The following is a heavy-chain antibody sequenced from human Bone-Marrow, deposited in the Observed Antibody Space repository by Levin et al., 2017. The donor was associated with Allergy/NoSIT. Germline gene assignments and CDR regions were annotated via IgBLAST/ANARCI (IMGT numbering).Heavy chain of an antibody. CDR1: GFTFGDYA. V-gene: IGHV3-49*03. J-gene: IGHJ4*02. CDR2: IRSKAYGGTS. D-gene: IGHD3-3*02. Sequence: PGGSLRLSCTASGFTFGDYAMSWFRQAPGKGLEWVGFIRSKAYGGTSEYAAAVKGRFSISRDDSKSIAYLQMNSVKTEDTAVYYCTRDHFRPGDYFDYWGQGTLVTVSS. CDR3: TRDHFRPGDYFDY.